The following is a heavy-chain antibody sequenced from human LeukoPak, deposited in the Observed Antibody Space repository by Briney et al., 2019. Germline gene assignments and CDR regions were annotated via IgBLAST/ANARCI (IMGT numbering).Heavy chain of an antibody. CDR1: GASVNDYF. D-gene: IGHD3-16*01. CDR3: AREIVLMMSDAASPYFMDV. Sequence: SETLSLTCSVSGASVNDYFWSWIRQAPGRGLEWLRQVYSGGAAEYSPSLKGRVTISLDASTNKVSLSLRSATPADTAVYFCAREIVLMMSDAASPYFMDVWGRGTTVTVAS. J-gene: IGHJ6*03. CDR2: VYSGGAA. V-gene: IGHV4-59*02.